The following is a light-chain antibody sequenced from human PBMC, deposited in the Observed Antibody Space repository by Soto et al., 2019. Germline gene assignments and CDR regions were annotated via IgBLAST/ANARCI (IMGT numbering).Light chain of an antibody. CDR2: EVN. V-gene: IGLV2-23*02. CDR3: CSFTSSNTHV. J-gene: IGLJ1*01. Sequence: QSALTQPASVSGSPGQSITISCTGTSGDFGNYNLVSWYQQHPGKVPKLILFEVNKRPSGVSGRFSGSKSGNTASLTISGLQAEDEADYYCCSFTSSNTHVFXTGTKLTVL. CDR1: SGDFGNYNL.